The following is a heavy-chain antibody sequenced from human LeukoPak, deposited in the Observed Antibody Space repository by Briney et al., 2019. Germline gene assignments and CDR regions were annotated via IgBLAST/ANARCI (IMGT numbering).Heavy chain of an antibody. Sequence: SETLSLTCTVSGDSSSNSIYYWGWIRQTPGRGLEWIGSIDYGGSTYYNPSLKSRATISIDTSKNQFSLKLSSVTAADTAVYYCAREVADFWSSYKFDPWGQGTLVTVSS. D-gene: IGHD3-3*01. CDR1: GDSSSNSIYY. CDR3: AREVADFWSSYKFDP. J-gene: IGHJ5*02. V-gene: IGHV4-39*07. CDR2: IDYGGST.